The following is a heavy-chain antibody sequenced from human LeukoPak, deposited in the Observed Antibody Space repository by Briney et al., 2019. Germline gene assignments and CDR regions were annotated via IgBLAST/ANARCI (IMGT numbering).Heavy chain of an antibody. Sequence: GASVKVSCKASGYTFTSYDINLVRQATGRGLEWMGWMNPNSGNTGYAQKFQGRVTITRNTSTSTAYMELSSLRSEDTAVYYCATPQEGDAFDILGQGTMVTVSS. CDR1: GYTFTSYD. D-gene: IGHD1-14*01. CDR2: MNPNSGNT. V-gene: IGHV1-8*03. CDR3: ATPQEGDAFDI. J-gene: IGHJ3*02.